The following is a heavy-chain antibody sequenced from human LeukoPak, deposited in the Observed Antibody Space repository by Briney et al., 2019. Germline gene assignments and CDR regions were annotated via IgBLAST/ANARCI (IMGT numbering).Heavy chain of an antibody. CDR3: ARDSRDCSSTSCYPYSAADY. D-gene: IGHD2-2*01. Sequence: GGPLRLSCAASGFTFSSYAMHWVRQAPGKGLEWVAVISYDGSNKYYADSVKGRFTISRDNSKNTLYLQMNSLRAEDTAVYYCARDSRDCSSTSCYPYSAADYWGQGTLVTVSS. J-gene: IGHJ4*02. CDR1: GFTFSSYA. V-gene: IGHV3-30*01. CDR2: ISYDGSNK.